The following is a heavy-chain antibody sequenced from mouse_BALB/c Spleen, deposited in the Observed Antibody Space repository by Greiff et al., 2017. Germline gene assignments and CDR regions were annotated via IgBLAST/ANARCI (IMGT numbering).Heavy chain of an antibody. V-gene: IGHV5-6-3*01. CDR1: GFTFSSYG. CDR2: INSNGGST. CDR3: ARGGLDD. J-gene: IGHJ2*01. Sequence: EVQVVESGGGLVQPGGSLKLSCAASGFTFSSYGMSWVRQTPDKRLELVATINSNGGSTYYPDSVKGRFTISRDNAKNTLYLQMSSLKSEDTAMYYCARGGLDDGGEGTTLTVSS.